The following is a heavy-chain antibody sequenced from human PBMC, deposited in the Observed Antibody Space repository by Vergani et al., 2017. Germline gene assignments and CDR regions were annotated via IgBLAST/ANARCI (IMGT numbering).Heavy chain of an antibody. V-gene: IGHV3-49*05. CDR3: TSDHPEVYDFWSGYYMRARAAFDI. CDR1: GFTFGDYA. J-gene: IGHJ3*02. Sequence: EVQLVESGGGLVKPGRSLRLSCTASGFTFGDYAMSWFRQAPGKGLEWVGFIRSKAYGGTTEYAASVKGRFTIARDDYKSIAYLKMNSLKTEDTAVYYCTSDHPEVYDFWSGYYMRARAAFDIWGQGTMVTVSS. CDR2: IRSKAYGGTT. D-gene: IGHD3-3*01.